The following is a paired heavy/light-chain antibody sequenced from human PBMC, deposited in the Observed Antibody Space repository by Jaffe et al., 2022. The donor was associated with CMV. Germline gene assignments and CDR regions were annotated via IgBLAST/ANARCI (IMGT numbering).Heavy chain of an antibody. V-gene: IGHV3-23*01. J-gene: IGHJ4*02. CDR1: GFTFGGYA. D-gene: IGHD4-17*01. CDR2: ISSSGGHT. Sequence: EVQLLESGGGLVQPGGSLRLSCAASGFTFGGYAMTWVRQAPGKGLEWVSAISSSGGHTYYANSVKGRFTISRDNSKNTLFLQMDSLRAEDTAVYYCANTYGDYARAQPFDSWGQGTLVTVSS. CDR3: ANTYGDYARAQPFDS.
Light chain of an antibody. V-gene: IGLV1-47*01. CDR2: RNS. J-gene: IGLJ3*02. CDR1: SSNIEINY. Sequence: QSVLTQPPSASGTPGQRVTISCSGSSSNIEINYVFWYQQLPGKAPKLVIYRNSQRPSGVPDRFSGSKSGTSSSLAISDLRPEDEADFYCAAWDDSLNGWVFGGGTKLTVL. CDR3: AAWDDSLNGWV.